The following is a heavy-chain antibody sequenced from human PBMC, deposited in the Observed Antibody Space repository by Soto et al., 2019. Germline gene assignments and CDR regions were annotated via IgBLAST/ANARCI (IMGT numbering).Heavy chain of an antibody. D-gene: IGHD3-22*01. CDR2: INPSGGST. V-gene: IGHV1-46*01. Sequence: GASVKVSCKASGYTFTSYYMHWVLQAPGQGLEWMGIINPSGGSTSYAQKFQGRVTMTRDTSTSTVYMELSSLRSEDTAVYYCARDGYDSSALGYYYGMDVWGQGTTVTVSS. CDR3: ARDGYDSSALGYYYGMDV. J-gene: IGHJ6*02. CDR1: GYTFTSYY.